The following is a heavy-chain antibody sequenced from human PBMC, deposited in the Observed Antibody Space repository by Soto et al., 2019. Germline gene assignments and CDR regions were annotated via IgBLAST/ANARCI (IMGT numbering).Heavy chain of an antibody. CDR1: GFTFSSYG. J-gene: IGHJ4*02. Sequence: GGSLRLSCAASGFTFSSYGMHWVRQAPGKWLEWVAVISYDGSNKYYADSVKGRFTISRDNSKSTLYLQMNSLRAEDTAVYYCAKDPYYDYYGSGSYYTPYYFDYWGQGXLVTVSS. D-gene: IGHD3-10*01. CDR3: AKDPYYDYYGSGSYYTPYYFDY. CDR2: ISYDGSNK. V-gene: IGHV3-30*18.